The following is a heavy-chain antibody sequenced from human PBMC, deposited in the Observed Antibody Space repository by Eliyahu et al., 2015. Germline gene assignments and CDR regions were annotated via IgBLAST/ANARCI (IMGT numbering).Heavy chain of an antibody. D-gene: IGHD6-19*01. J-gene: IGHJ4*02. CDR1: GLSLTTSGVA. V-gene: IGHV2-5*02. Sequence: QITLKESGPTLVRPTQTLTLTCTFSGLSLTTSGVAVGWIRXPPGKALEWLALIFWDGDKRFSPSLRNSLTITRDTSKNQVVLTVTNMHPLDTGTYYCAKASSSGYYRRSYFDHWGQGTLVTVS. CDR2: IFWDGDK. CDR3: AKASSSGYYRRSYFDH.